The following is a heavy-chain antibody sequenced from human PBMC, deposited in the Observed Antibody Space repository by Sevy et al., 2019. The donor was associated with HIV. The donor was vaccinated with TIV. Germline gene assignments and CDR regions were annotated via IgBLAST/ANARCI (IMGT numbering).Heavy chain of an antibody. J-gene: IGHJ6*03. CDR1: GFTFSSYW. D-gene: IGHD5-12*01. CDR3: ARTNIEWLRSQVLYYYYYMDV. V-gene: IGHV3-74*01. Sequence: GGSLRLSCAASGFTFSSYWMHWVRQAPGKGLVWVSRINSDGSSKSYADSVKGRFTISRDNAKNTLYLQMNSLRAEDTAVYYCARTNIEWLRSQVLYYYYYMDVWGKGTTVTVSS. CDR2: INSDGSSK.